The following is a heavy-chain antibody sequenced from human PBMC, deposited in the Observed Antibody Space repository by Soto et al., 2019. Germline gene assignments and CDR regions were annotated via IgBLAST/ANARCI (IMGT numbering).Heavy chain of an antibody. D-gene: IGHD2-15*01. CDR1: GDSVSSNIAA. J-gene: IGHJ3*02. CDR2: TYYRSKWYN. CDR3: AREYCSGGSCYPAGLDAFDI. V-gene: IGHV6-1*01. Sequence: QTLSLTCAISGDSVSSNIAAWNWIRQSPSRGLEWLGRTYYRSKWYNDYAVSVKSRITINPDTSKNQFSLQLNSVTPEDTAVYYCAREYCSGGSCYPAGLDAFDIWGQGTMVTVSS.